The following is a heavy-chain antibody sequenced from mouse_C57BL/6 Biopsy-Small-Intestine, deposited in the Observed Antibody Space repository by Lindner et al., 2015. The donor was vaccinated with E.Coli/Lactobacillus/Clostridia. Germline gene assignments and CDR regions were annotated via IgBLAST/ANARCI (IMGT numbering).Heavy chain of an antibody. V-gene: IGHV1-19*01. Sequence: VQLQESGPVLVKPGASVKMSCKASGYTFTDYYMNWVKQSHGKSLEWIGVINPYSGDTTYNQKFKGKATLTADKSSSTAYMELNSLTSEDSVVYYCAREGGSAYDYWGQGTTLTVSS. J-gene: IGHJ2*01. D-gene: IGHD1-1*01. CDR2: INPYSGDT. CDR3: AREGGSAYDY. CDR1: GYTFTDYY.